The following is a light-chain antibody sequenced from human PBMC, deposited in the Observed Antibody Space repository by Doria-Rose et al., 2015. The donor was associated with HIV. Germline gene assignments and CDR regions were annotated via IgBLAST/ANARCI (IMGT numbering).Light chain of an antibody. CDR3: QNISTYRFT. Sequence: GDRVTLTVRGSEDISNFLAWYQQEPGKAPNLLIYAASTLQSGVPSRFSGSGSGTEFTLTISSLQPEDFETYYCQNISTYRFTFGPRTKGDIK. V-gene: IGKV1-9*01. CDR2: AAS. J-gene: IGKJ3*01. CDR1: EDISNF.